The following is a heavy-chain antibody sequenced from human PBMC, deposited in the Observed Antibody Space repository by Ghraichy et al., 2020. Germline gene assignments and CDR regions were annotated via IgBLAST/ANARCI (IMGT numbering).Heavy chain of an antibody. CDR3: ARQYIYGFDY. D-gene: IGHD3-10*01. Sequence: SQTLSLTCAISRDSVSSNSATWDWIRQSPSRGLEWLGRTYYRSKWYSEYAASVKSRITINSDTSKNQFSLQLNSVTPEDTPLYYCARQYIYGFDYWGQGTLVTVSS. CDR2: TYYRSKWYS. V-gene: IGHV6-1*01. CDR1: RDSVSSNSAT. J-gene: IGHJ4*02.